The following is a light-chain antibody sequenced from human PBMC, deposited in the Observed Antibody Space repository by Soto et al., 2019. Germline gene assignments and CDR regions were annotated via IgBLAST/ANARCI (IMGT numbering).Light chain of an antibody. Sequence: QSALTQPASVSGSPGQSITISCTGSSSDIGDYKYVSWYKHHPGNAPRLMIYDVSNRPSGVSNRFSGSKSGNTASLTISGLQAEDEADYCSSYTSTNFVIFGGGTTLTVL. V-gene: IGLV2-14*03. CDR1: SSDIGDYKY. CDR3: SSYTSTNFVI. J-gene: IGLJ2*01. CDR2: DVS.